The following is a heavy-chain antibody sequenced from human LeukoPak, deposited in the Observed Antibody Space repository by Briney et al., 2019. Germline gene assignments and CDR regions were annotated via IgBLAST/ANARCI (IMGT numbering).Heavy chain of an antibody. CDR2: ISGSGGST. D-gene: IGHD6-13*01. CDR1: GFTFSSYA. J-gene: IGHJ4*02. V-gene: IGHV3-23*01. CDR3: AKDLGDSSSWYD. Sequence: PGGSLRLSCAASGFTFSSYAMSWVRQAPGEGVEWVSAISGSGGSTYYADSVKGRFTISRDNSKNTLYLQMNSLRAEDTAVYYCAKDLGDSSSWYDWGQGTLVTVSS.